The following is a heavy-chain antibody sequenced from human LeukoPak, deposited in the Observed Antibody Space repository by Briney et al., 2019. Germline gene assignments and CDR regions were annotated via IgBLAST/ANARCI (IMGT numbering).Heavy chain of an antibody. CDR1: GFTLCSYW. J-gene: IGHJ4*02. Sequence: PGGSLRHSCAASGFTLCSYWMYWVRQAPGKGLVWVSLINGDGSSTSYADTVEGRLTISSDNAENTLYLQMNSLRAEDKAVYNCARDRTLDYWGRGTLVTVSS. CDR3: ARDRTLDY. V-gene: IGHV3-74*01. CDR2: INGDGSST.